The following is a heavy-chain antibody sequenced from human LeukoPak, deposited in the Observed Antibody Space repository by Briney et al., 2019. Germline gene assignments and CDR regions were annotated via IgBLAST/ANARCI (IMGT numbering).Heavy chain of an antibody. CDR1: GYTFTGYY. D-gene: IGHD3-10*01. Sequence: ASVKVSCKASGYTFTGYYMHWVRQAPGQGLEWMGWINPNSGGTNYAQKFQGRVTMTRDTSIGTAYMELSRLRSDDTAVYYCARTGYYGSGSPYYYGMDVWGQGTTVTVSS. CDR2: INPNSGGT. CDR3: ARTGYYGSGSPYYYGMDV. V-gene: IGHV1-2*02. J-gene: IGHJ6*02.